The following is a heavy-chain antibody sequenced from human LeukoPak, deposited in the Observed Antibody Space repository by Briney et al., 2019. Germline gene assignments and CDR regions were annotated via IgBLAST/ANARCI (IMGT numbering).Heavy chain of an antibody. V-gene: IGHV4-30-2*02. CDR3: ARTTLPYSGWYPYYYYGMDV. D-gene: IGHD6-19*01. CDR1: GGSISSGGYS. CDR2: IYHSGST. J-gene: IGHJ6*02. Sequence: SETLSLTCAVSGGSISSGGYSWSWIRQPPGKGLEWIGYIYHSGSTYYNPSLKSRVTISVDRSKNQFSLKLSSVTAADTAVYYCARTTLPYSGWYPYYYYGMDVWGQGTTVTVSS.